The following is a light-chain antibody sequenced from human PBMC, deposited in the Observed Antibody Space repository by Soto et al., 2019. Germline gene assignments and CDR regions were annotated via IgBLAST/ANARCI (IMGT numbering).Light chain of an antibody. CDR2: KAS. CDR1: QSISSW. V-gene: IGKV1-5*03. CDR3: QHYNIYPWT. Sequence: DIQMTQSPSTLSASVGDRVTITCRASQSISSWLAWYQRKPGKAPKLLIYKASSLESGVPSRFSGSGSGTEFTLTISSLQPDDFSTYYCQHYNIYPWTFGQGTKVEIK. J-gene: IGKJ1*01.